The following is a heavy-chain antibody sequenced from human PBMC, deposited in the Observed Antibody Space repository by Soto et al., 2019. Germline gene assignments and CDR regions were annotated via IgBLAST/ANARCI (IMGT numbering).Heavy chain of an antibody. CDR3: AKDVALELPPDYFDC. D-gene: IGHD1-7*01. V-gene: IGHV3-9*01. CDR2: ISWNGVNI. CDR1: GFTFDDYA. Sequence: PGGSLRLSCAASGFTFDDYAMHWVRQAPGKGLEWVSGISWNGVNIDYADSVKGRFTISRDNAKNSLFLQMNSLRTEDTALYYCAKDVALELPPDYFDCWGQGTLVTVSS. J-gene: IGHJ4*02.